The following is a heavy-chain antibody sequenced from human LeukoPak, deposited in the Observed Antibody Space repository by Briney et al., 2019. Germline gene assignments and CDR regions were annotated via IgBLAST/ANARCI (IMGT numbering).Heavy chain of an antibody. J-gene: IGHJ5*02. CDR3: ARGDMFDP. D-gene: IGHD2-15*01. CDR1: GFTFSSNW. CDR2: IKQDGSEK. Sequence: GGSLRLSCAASGFTFSSNWMSWVRQAPGKGLEWVANIKQDGSEKYYADSVKGRFTISRDNAKNSLYLQMNSLRAEDTAVYYCARGDMFDPWGQGTLVTVSS. V-gene: IGHV3-7*01.